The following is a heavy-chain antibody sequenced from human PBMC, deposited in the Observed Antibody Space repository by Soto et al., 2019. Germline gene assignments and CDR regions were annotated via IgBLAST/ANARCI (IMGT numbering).Heavy chain of an antibody. CDR2: ISSSSTYI. CDR1: GFTFSYYS. D-gene: IGHD3-22*01. CDR3: ARVVDYYDPYYYYGMDV. V-gene: IGHV3-21*01. Sequence: EVQLVESGGGLVKPGGSLRLSCAASGFTFSYYSMNWVRQAPGKGLEWVSSISSSSTYIYYADSVKGRFTISRDNAKNLLYLQMNSLRAEDTAVYYCARVVDYYDPYYYYGMDVWGQGTTVTVSS. J-gene: IGHJ6*02.